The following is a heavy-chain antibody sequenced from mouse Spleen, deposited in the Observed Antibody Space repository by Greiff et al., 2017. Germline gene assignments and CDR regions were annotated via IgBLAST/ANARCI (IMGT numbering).Heavy chain of an antibody. D-gene: IGHD3-2*01. CDR1: GYSFTSYY. Sequence: EVKLMESGPELMKPGASVKISCKASGYSFTSYYMHWVKQSHGKSLEWIGYIDPFNGGTSYNQKFKGKATLTVDKSSSTAYMHLSSLTSEDSAVYYCAREGTRQLGPYYFDYWGQGTTLTVSS. V-gene: IGHV1S135*01. CDR3: AREGTRQLGPYYFDY. J-gene: IGHJ2*01. CDR2: IDPFNGGT.